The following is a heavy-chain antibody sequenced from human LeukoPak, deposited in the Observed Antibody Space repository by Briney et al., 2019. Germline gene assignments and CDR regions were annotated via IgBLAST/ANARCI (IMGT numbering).Heavy chain of an antibody. CDR3: ARRRLSAGFVGDY. V-gene: IGHV3-48*03. J-gene: IGHJ4*02. D-gene: IGHD2/OR15-2a*01. CDR1: GFTFSSFE. Sequence: GSLTLTCAASGFTFSSFELIWFRQAPGKGLEGVSYISSSGSTIYYADSVKGRFTISRDNAKNSLYVQMNSLSGEDTAVYYCARRRLSAGFVGDYWGEGTLVTVSS. CDR2: ISSSGSTI.